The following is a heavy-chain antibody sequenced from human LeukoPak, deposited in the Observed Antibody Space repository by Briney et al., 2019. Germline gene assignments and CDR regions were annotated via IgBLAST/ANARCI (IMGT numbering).Heavy chain of an antibody. J-gene: IGHJ4*02. V-gene: IGHV4-61*02. CDR3: ARERDKKNYDFWSGYLDY. CDR1: GGSISSGSYY. D-gene: IGHD3-3*01. CDR2: IYTSGST. Sequence: SETLSLTCTVSGGSISSGSYYWSWIRQPAGKGLEWIGRIYTSGSTNYNPSLKSRVTISVDTSKNQFSLKLSSVTAADTAVYYCARERDKKNYDFWSGYLDYWGQGTLVTVSS.